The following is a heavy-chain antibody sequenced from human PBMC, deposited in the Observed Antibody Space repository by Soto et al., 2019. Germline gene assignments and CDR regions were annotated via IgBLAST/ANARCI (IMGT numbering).Heavy chain of an antibody. D-gene: IGHD2-2*01. Sequence: QVQLVESGGGVVQPGRSLRLSCAASGFTFSSYAMHWVRQAPGKGLEWVAVISYDGSNKYYADSVKGRFTISRDNSKNTLYLQMNSLRAEDTAVYYCARDGLPGGVDYWGQGTLVTVSS. CDR1: GFTFSSYA. CDR2: ISYDGSNK. CDR3: ARDGLPGGVDY. J-gene: IGHJ4*02. V-gene: IGHV3-30-3*01.